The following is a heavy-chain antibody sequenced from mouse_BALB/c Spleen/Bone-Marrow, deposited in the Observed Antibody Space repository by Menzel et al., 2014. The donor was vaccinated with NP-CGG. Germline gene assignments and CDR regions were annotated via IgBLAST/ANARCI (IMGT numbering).Heavy chain of an antibody. V-gene: IGHV14-3*02. CDR2: IDPANGNT. J-gene: IGHJ3*01. D-gene: IGHD2-1*01. CDR3: ARNGNYGAWFAY. CDR1: GFNIKDTY. Sequence: VQLQQSGAELVKPGASVKLSCTASGFNIKDTYMHWVKQRPEQGLEWIGRIDPANGNTEYDPKFQGEATITADTSSNTAYLQLSSLTSEDTAVYYCARNGNYGAWFAYWGQGTLVTVSA.